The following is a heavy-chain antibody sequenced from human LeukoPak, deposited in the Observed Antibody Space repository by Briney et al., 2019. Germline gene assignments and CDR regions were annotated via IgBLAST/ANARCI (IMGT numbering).Heavy chain of an antibody. Sequence: GGSLRLSCEVSGFTFTDYWMNWVRQAPGKGPEWVASIRQDGSEKTYVDSVKGRFTISRDNTKNSLSLQLNGLRAEDTAVYYCARDGTAAGLYFDLWGQGALVTVSS. J-gene: IGHJ4*02. D-gene: IGHD6-13*01. CDR2: IRQDGSEK. CDR1: GFTFTDYW. V-gene: IGHV3-7*01. CDR3: ARDGTAAGLYFDL.